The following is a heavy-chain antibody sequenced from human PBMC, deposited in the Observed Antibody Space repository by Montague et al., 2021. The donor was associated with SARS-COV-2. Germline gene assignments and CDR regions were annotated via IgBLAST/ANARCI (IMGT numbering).Heavy chain of an antibody. D-gene: IGHD3-3*01. CDR3: SCAGRVRCFEYGMDV. V-gene: IGHV4-59*01. Sequence: SETLSLTCTVSGGSISSYYCYWIRQPPGTGLELIWFSYYSCSTNSNPSLSIRVTISIDTSKKQFSLTLSSVTAADTAADYCSCAGRVRCFEYGMDVWGQGTTVTVSS. J-gene: IGHJ6*02. CDR2: SYYSCST. CDR1: GGSISSYY.